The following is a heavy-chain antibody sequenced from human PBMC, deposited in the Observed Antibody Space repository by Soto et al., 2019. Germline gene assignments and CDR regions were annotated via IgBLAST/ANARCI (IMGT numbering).Heavy chain of an antibody. J-gene: IGHJ6*02. CDR3: ARATYSSSWYKTFYYYGMDV. Sequence: ASVKVSCKASGYTFTGYYMHWVRQAPGQRLEWMGWINPNSGGTNYAQKFQGWVTMTRDTSISTAYMELSRLRSDDTAVYYCARATYSSSWYKTFYYYGMDVWGQGTTVTVSS. D-gene: IGHD6-13*01. CDR2: INPNSGGT. V-gene: IGHV1-2*04. CDR1: GYTFTGYY.